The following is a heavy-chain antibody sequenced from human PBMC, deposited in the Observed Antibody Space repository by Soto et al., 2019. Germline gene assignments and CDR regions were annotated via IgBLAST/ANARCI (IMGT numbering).Heavy chain of an antibody. CDR1: GYTFTSYD. J-gene: IGHJ5*02. V-gene: IGHV1-8*01. Sequence: QVQLVQSGAEVKKPGASVKVSCKASGYTFTSYDINWVRQATGQGLEWKGWMNPNSGNTGYAQKFQGRVTMTRNTSISTAYMELSSLRSEDTAVYYCARGRYYYGSGSYVNWFDPWGQGTLVTVSS. D-gene: IGHD3-10*01. CDR2: MNPNSGNT. CDR3: ARGRYYYGSGSYVNWFDP.